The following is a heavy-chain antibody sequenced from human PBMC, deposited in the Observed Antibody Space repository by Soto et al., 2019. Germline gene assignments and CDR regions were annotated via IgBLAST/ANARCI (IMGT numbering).Heavy chain of an antibody. D-gene: IGHD6-13*01. Sequence: QVQLVESGGGVVQPGRSLRLSCAASGFTFSSYAMHWVRQAPGKGLEWVAVISYDGSNKYYADSVKGRFTISRDNSKNTLYLQMNSLRAEDTAVYYCAGASPYSSSWYSYWGQGTLVTVSS. J-gene: IGHJ4*02. V-gene: IGHV3-30-3*01. CDR3: AGASPYSSSWYSY. CDR2: ISYDGSNK. CDR1: GFTFSSYA.